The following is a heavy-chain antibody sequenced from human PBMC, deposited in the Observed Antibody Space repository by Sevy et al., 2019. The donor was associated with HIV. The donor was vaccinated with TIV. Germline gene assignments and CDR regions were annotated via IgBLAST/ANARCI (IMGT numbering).Heavy chain of an antibody. CDR3: ARVPGRGYSYGYGDQYFQH. V-gene: IGHV3-30-3*01. J-gene: IGHJ1*01. CDR2: ISYDGSNK. D-gene: IGHD5-18*01. CDR1: GFTFSSYA. Sequence: GGSLRLSCAASGFTFSSYAMHWVRQAPGKGLEWVAVISYDGSNKYYADSVKGRFTISRDNSKKTLYLQMNSLRAEDTAVYYCARVPGRGYSYGYGDQYFQHWGQGTLVTVSS.